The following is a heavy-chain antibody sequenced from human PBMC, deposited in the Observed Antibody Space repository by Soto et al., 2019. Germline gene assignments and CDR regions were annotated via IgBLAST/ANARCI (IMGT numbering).Heavy chain of an antibody. J-gene: IGHJ4*02. CDR1: GASISTNNYF. V-gene: IGHV4-39*02. CDR3: ARLDYYYDSSGYYLFDY. Sequence: PSETLSLTCSVSGASISTNNYFWAWIRQPPGGGLEWIGSIYVSGNTYYNPSLRSRVTVSQDASENHFSLTLTSVTAADTAMYYCARLDYYYDSSGYYLFDYWGQGTLVTVSS. CDR2: IYVSGNT. D-gene: IGHD3-22*01.